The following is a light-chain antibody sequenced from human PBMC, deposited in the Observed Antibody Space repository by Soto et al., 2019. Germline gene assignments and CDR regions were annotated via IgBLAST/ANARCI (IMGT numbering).Light chain of an antibody. V-gene: IGKV3-11*01. CDR2: DAS. J-gene: IGKJ1*01. Sequence: EIVLTQSPSTLSFSPWERSTPSFMASQSICLAIAWYQHTPGQAPRLLIFDASQRATGIPARFRGSGSGTDFTLSISSLEPEDFAVYYCQQRTDRPPWTFGQGTKVDIK. CDR1: QSICLA. CDR3: QQRTDRPPWT.